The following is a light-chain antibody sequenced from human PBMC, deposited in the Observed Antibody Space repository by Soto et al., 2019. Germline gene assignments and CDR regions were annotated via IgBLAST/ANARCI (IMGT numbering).Light chain of an antibody. Sequence: QSVLTQPASVSGSPGQSITISCTGTSSDVGAYTFVSWYQQHPDKVPKLMIFDVSRRPSGVSDRFSGSKSGNTASLTISGLQPEDEADYYCSSYTSSSTHDFGSGTKVTVL. CDR1: SSDVGAYTF. CDR2: DVS. V-gene: IGLV2-14*03. J-gene: IGLJ1*01. CDR3: SSYTSSSTHD.